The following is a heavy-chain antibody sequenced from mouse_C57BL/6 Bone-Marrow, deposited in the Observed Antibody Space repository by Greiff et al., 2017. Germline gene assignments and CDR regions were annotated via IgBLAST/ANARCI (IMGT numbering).Heavy chain of an antibody. Sequence: VQLQQSGAELARPGASVKLSCKASGYTFTSYGISWVKQRTGQGLEWIGEIYPRSGNTYYNEKFKGKATLTADKSSSTTYMELRSLTSEDSAVYFCARQRRLPSFAYGGRGTGVTVTA. CDR3: ARQRRLPSFAY. CDR1: GYTFTSYG. D-gene: IGHD3-2*02. V-gene: IGHV1-81*01. CDR2: IYPRSGNT. J-gene: IGHJ3*01.